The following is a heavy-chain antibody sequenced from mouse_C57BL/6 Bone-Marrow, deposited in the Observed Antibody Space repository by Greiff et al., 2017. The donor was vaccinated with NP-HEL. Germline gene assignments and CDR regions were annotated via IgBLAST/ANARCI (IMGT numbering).Heavy chain of an antibody. CDR1: GYTFTSYW. CDR2: INPSNGGT. CDR3: ARGGSLAWFAY. V-gene: IGHV1-53*01. J-gene: IGHJ3*01. Sequence: QAHVKQPGTELVKPGASVKLSCKASGYTFTSYWMHWVKQRPGQGLEWIGNINPSNGGTNYNEKFKSKATLTVDKSSSTAYMQLSSLTSEDSAVYYCARGGSLAWFAYWGQGTLVTVSA.